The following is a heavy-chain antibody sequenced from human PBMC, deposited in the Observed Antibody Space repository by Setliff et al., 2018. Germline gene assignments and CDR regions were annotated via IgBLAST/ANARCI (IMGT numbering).Heavy chain of an antibody. D-gene: IGHD2-15*01. V-gene: IGHV4-59*04. Sequence: SETLSLTCTVSGGSISTYYWSWIRQPPGKGLEWIGYVYYSGIAYYSPSLKSRVIVSVDTSKNQFSLKLSSVTAADTAVYYCARLPGYCNGGNCYGYYTFDIWGQGTMVTVSS. CDR3: ARLPGYCNGGNCYGYYTFDI. J-gene: IGHJ3*02. CDR2: VYYSGIA. CDR1: GGSISTYY.